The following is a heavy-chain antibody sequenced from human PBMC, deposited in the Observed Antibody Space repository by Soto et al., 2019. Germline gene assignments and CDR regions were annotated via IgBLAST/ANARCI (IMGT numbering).Heavy chain of an antibody. CDR1: GGSISSGGYY. CDR2: IYYSGST. D-gene: IGHD6-13*01. Sequence: QVQLQESGPGLVKPSQTLSLTCTVSGGSISSGGYYWSWIRQHPGKGLEWIGYIYYSGSTYYNPFLKSRVTISVDTSKNQSSLKLSSVTAADTAVYYCARGAHYSSPFRWFDPWGQGTLVTVSS. V-gene: IGHV4-31*03. CDR3: ARGAHYSSPFRWFDP. J-gene: IGHJ5*02.